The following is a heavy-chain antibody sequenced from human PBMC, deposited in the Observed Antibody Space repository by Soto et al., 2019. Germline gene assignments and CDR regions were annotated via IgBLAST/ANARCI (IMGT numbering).Heavy chain of an antibody. Sequence: QVHLVQSGAEVKKPGSSVKVSCKTSGGTFSTYTVSWVRQAPGQGLEWIGRIIPILDVLTYAQKFQGRVTITADKSTSTAYLELTSLKSEDTAMYYCARGSEGSGMESAFHFWGQGTMVTVSS. J-gene: IGHJ3*01. D-gene: IGHD2-15*01. CDR3: ARGSEGSGMESAFHF. CDR1: GGTFSTYT. CDR2: IIPILDVL. V-gene: IGHV1-69*02.